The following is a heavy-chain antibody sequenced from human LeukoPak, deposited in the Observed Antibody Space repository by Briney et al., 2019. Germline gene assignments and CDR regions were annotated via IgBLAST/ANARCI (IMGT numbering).Heavy chain of an antibody. V-gene: IGHV4-30-2*01. CDR3: AREEVGTGSVDY. CDR2: IYHSGST. J-gene: IGHJ4*02. CDR1: GGSISSGGYY. D-gene: IGHD1-1*01. Sequence: SQTLSLTCTVSGGSISSGGYYWSWIRQPPGKGLEWIGYIYHSGSTYYNPSLKSRVTISVDRSKNQFSLKLSSVTAAGTAVYYCAREEVGTGSVDYWGQGTLVTVSS.